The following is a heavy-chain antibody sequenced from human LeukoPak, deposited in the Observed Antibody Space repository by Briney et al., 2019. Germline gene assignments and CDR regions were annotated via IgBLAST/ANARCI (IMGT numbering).Heavy chain of an antibody. Sequence: GESLRLSCSASGFTFTSYSMNWVRQAPGKGLEWVSYISTSSRTIYYADSVKGRFTISRDNAKNSLYLQMGSLRDEDAAVYYCARDGYGDYVFDHWGQGSLVTVSS. CDR1: GFTFTSYS. D-gene: IGHD4-17*01. CDR2: ISTSSRTI. V-gene: IGHV3-48*02. J-gene: IGHJ4*02. CDR3: ARDGYGDYVFDH.